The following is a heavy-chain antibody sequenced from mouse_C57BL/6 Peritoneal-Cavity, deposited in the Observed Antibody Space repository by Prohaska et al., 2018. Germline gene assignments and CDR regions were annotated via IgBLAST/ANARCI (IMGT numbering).Heavy chain of an antibody. V-gene: IGHV1-74*01. CDR2: FQHSDRDT. CDR3: AIRGYYGSSYDDY. D-gene: IGHD1-1*01. CDR1: GYTFTRYW. Sequence: QVQLQQPGAELVKPGASVKVSCKASGYTFTRYWMHWVKQRPGQGLEWIGRFQHSDRDTNYNQKCKGKATLTVDKSSSTAYMQLSSLTSGDSAVYYCAIRGYYGSSYDDYWGQGTTLTVSS. J-gene: IGHJ2*01.